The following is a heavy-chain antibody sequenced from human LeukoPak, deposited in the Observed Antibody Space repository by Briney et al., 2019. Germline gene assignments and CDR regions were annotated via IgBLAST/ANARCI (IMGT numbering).Heavy chain of an antibody. V-gene: IGHV4-59*01. CDR2: VYYSGST. Sequence: SETLSLTCTVSGGSISSYYWSWIRQPPGKGLEWIGYVYYSGSTNYNPSLKSRVTISVDTSKNQFSLKLSSVTAADTAVYYCGGLQVAAGTIDYWGQGTLVTVSS. J-gene: IGHJ4*02. D-gene: IGHD6-13*01. CDR1: GGSISSYY. CDR3: GGLQVAAGTIDY.